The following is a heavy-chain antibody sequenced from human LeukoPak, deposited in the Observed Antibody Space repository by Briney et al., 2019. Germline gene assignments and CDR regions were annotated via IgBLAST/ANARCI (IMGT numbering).Heavy chain of an antibody. Sequence: GRSLRLSCAASGFTFSSYAMHWVRQAPGKGLEWVVVISYDGSNKYYADSVKGRFTISRDNSKNTLYLQMNSLRAEDTAVYYCARGKFLHGMDVWGQGTTVTVSS. J-gene: IGHJ6*02. CDR3: ARGKFLHGMDV. CDR1: GFTFSSYA. V-gene: IGHV3-30-3*01. CDR2: ISYDGSNK.